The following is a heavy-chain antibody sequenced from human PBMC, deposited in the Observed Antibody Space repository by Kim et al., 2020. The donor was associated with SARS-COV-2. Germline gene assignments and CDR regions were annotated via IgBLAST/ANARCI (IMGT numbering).Heavy chain of an antibody. D-gene: IGHD5-12*01. Sequence: GGSLRLSCAASGFTFSSYSMNWVRQAPGKGLEWVSSISSSSSYIYYADSVKGRFTNSRDNAKNSLYLQMNSLRAEDTAVYYCARDRGRGWLQPDYWGQGTLVTVSS. CDR2: ISSSSSYI. V-gene: IGHV3-21*01. J-gene: IGHJ4*02. CDR1: GFTFSSYS. CDR3: ARDRGRGWLQPDY.